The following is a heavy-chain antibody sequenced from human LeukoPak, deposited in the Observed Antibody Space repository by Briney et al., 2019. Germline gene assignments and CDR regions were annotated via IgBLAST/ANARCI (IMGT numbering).Heavy chain of an antibody. CDR3: ARGRVAAAADY. D-gene: IGHD6-13*01. CDR2: ISSSSYI. Sequence: GGSLRLSCAASGFTFSSYSMNWVRQAPGKGLEWVSSISSSSYIYYADSVKGRFTISRGNAKNSLYLQMNSLRAEDTAVYYCARGRVAAAADYWGQGTLVTVSS. J-gene: IGHJ4*02. V-gene: IGHV3-21*01. CDR1: GFTFSSYS.